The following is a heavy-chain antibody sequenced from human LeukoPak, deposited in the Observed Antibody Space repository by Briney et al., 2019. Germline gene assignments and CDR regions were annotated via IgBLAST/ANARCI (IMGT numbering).Heavy chain of an antibody. J-gene: IGHJ4*02. CDR1: GYTFTDYY. Sequence: ASVKVSCKASGYTFTDYYIHWVRQAPGQGLEWMGWVNPNSGATNCAQKFQGRVTMTRDTSISTAYMELSRLRSDDTAVYYCARVNGYGGRGPGDYWGQGTLVTVSS. D-gene: IGHD4-23*01. CDR2: VNPNSGAT. CDR3: ARVNGYGGRGPGDY. V-gene: IGHV1-2*02.